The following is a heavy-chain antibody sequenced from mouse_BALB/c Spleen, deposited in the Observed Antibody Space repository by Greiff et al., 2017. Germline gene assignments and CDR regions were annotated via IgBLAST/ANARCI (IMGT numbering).Heavy chain of an antibody. Sequence: DVQLQESGPGLVKPSQSLSLTCTVTGYSITSGYYWNWIRQFPGNKLEWMGYISYDGSNNYNPSLKNRISITRDTSKNQFFLKLNSVTSEDTATYYCARDYYDYDGAWFAYWGQGTLVTVSA. CDR3: ARDYYDYDGAWFAY. D-gene: IGHD2-4*01. CDR1: GYSITSGYY. J-gene: IGHJ3*01. CDR2: ISYDGSN. V-gene: IGHV3-6*02.